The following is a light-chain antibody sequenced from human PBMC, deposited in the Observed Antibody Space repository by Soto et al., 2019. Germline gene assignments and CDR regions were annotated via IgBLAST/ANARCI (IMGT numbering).Light chain of an antibody. V-gene: IGKV1-5*01. CDR1: QNIDNW. Sequence: ELTQSPATLSSSLGESVTITCRASQNIDNWLAWYQQKPGKAPKILIYDDSSMQSGVPDRFSGSGSGTEFNLTISSLQPDDFATYYCQKCSTYFRTCGPGTKVDIK. J-gene: IGKJ1*01. CDR3: QKCSTYFRT. CDR2: DDS.